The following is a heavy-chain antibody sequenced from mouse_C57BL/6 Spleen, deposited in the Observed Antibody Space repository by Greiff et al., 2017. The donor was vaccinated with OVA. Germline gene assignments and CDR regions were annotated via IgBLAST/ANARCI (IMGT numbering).Heavy chain of an antibody. CDR2: ISSGSSTI. CDR3: ANSYYYGSSYAMDY. D-gene: IGHD1-1*01. CDR1: GFTFSDYG. Sequence: EVKLVESGGGLVKPGGSLKLSCAASGFTFSDYGMHWVRQAPEKGLEWVAYISSGSSTIYYADTVKGRFTISRDNAKNTLFLQMTILRSEDTAMYYCANSYYYGSSYAMDYWGQGTSVTVSS. J-gene: IGHJ4*01. V-gene: IGHV5-17*01.